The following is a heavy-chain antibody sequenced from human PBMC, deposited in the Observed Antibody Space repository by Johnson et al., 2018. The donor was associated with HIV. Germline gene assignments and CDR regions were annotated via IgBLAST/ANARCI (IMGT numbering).Heavy chain of an antibody. J-gene: IGHJ3*02. Sequence: VQLVESGGGLVQPGGSLRLSCAASGFTFSSYAMHWVRQAPGKGLEYVSAISSNGGSTYYANSVKGRFTISSDNSKNTLYLQMNSLRAEDTAVYYCARDDIRDGKSFDIWGQGTMVTVSS. V-gene: IGHV3-64*01. CDR1: GFTFSSYA. CDR3: ARDDIRDGKSFDI. CDR2: ISSNGGST.